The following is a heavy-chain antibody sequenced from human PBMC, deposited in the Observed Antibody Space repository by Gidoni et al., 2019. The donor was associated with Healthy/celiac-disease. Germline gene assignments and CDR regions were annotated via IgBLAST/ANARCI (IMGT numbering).Heavy chain of an antibody. J-gene: IGHJ4*02. CDR1: GFTFSSYA. CDR2: ISGSGGST. V-gene: IGHV3-23*01. Sequence: EVQLLESGGGLVQPGGSLRLSCAASGFTFSSYAMSWVRQAPGKGLEWVSAISGSGGSTYYADSVKGRFTISRDNSKNTLYLQMNSLRAEDTAVYYCAKVRMITFGGVDFFDYWGQGTLVTVSS. D-gene: IGHD3-16*01. CDR3: AKVRMITFGGVDFFDY.